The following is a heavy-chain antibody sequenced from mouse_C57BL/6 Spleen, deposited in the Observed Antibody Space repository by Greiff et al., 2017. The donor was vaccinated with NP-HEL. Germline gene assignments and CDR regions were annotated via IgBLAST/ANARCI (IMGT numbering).Heavy chain of an antibody. CDR2: IRNKANGYTT. CDR1: GFTFTDYY. D-gene: IGHD2-5*01. V-gene: IGHV7-3*01. Sequence: EVMLVESGGGLVQPGGSLSLSCAASGFTFTDYYMSWVRQPPGKALEWLGFIRNKANGYTTEYRASVKGRFTISRDNSHSLLYLQKNALRAEDSATQYCARSSPLYYRNPDYGGQGTTLTVSS. J-gene: IGHJ2*01. CDR3: ARSSPLYYRNPDY.